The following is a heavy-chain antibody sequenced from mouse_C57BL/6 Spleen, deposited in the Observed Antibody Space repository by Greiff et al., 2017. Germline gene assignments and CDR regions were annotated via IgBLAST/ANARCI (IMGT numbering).Heavy chain of an antibody. J-gene: IGHJ4*01. CDR2: INPSNGGT. Sequence: QVQLQQPGTELVKPGASVKLSCKASGYTFTSYWMPWVKQRPGQGLEWIGNINPSNGGTNYNEKFKSKTTLTVDKSSSTAYMQLSSLTSEDSAVYYCARDLYYYAMDYWGQGTSVTVSS. CDR1: GYTFTSYW. D-gene: IGHD2-3*01. V-gene: IGHV1-53*01. CDR3: ARDLYYYAMDY.